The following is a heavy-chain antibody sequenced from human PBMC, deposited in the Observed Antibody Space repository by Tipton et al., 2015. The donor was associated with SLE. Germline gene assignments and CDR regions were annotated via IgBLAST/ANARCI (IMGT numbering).Heavy chain of an antibody. J-gene: IGHJ3*02. CDR3: ARGWGIFDI. CDR1: GDSITSGSYY. V-gene: IGHV4-61*02. Sequence: TLSLTCTVSGDSITSGSYYWSWIRQPAGKGLEWIGRLYTSGSTNYNPSLKSRVTISVDTSKNQFSLKLSSVTAADTAVYYCARGWGIFDIWGQGTMVTVSS. CDR2: LYTSGST. D-gene: IGHD6-13*01.